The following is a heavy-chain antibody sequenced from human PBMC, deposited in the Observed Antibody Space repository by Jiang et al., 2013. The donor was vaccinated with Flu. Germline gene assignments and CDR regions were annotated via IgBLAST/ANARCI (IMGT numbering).Heavy chain of an antibody. V-gene: IGHV1-8*01. CDR1: GYTFTSYD. D-gene: IGHD3-22*01. CDR3: ARGRDYDSSGYYALGGY. CDR2: MNPNSGNT. Sequence: SVKVSCKASGYTFTSYDINWVRQATGQGLEWMGWMNPNSGNTGYAQKFQGRVTMTRNTSISTAYMELSSLRSEDTAVYYCARGRDYDSSGYYALGGYWGQGTLVTVSS. J-gene: IGHJ4*02.